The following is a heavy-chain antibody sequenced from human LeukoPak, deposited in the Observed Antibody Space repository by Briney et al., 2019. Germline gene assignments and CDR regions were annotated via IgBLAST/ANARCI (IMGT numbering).Heavy chain of an antibody. Sequence: SETLSLTCAVYGGSFGTYYWSWIRQPPGKGLEWIGEINHSGSTNYNPSLKSRVTISVDTSKNQFSLKLSSVTAADTAVYYCARGAPSIVGARRPFDYWGQGTLVTVSS. CDR1: GGSFGTYY. CDR3: ARGAPSIVGARRPFDY. CDR2: INHSGST. V-gene: IGHV4-34*01. J-gene: IGHJ4*02. D-gene: IGHD1-26*01.